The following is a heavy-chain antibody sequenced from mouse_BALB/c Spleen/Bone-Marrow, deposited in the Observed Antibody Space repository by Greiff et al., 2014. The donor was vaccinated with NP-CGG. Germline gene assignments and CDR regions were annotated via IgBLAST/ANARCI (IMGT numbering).Heavy chain of an antibody. V-gene: IGHV1S34*01. CDR2: ISCYNGAT. CDR3: VRDHYYGSSGAWFAY. Sequence: LVKTGASVKISCKASGYSFTGYYMHWVKQSHGKSLEWIGYISCYNGATSYNQKFKGKATFTVDTSSSPAYMQFNSLTSEDSAVYYCVRDHYYGSSGAWFAYWGQGTLVTVSA. CDR1: GYSFTGYY. J-gene: IGHJ3*01. D-gene: IGHD1-1*01.